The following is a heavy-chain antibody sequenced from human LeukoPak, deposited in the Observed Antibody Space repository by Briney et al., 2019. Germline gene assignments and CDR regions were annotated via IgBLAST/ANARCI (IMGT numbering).Heavy chain of an antibody. D-gene: IGHD6-6*01. J-gene: IGHJ4*02. CDR1: GGSFSGYY. Sequence: KPSETLSLTCAVYGGSFSGYYCSWIRQPPGKGLEWIGEINHSGSTNYNPSLKSRVTISVDTSKNQFSLKLSSVTAADTAVYYCARGARSLFDYWGQGTLVTVSS. CDR2: INHSGST. CDR3: ARGARSLFDY. V-gene: IGHV4-34*01.